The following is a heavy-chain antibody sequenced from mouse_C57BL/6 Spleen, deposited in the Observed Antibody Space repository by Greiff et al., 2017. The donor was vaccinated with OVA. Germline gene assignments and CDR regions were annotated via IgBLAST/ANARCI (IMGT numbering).Heavy chain of an antibody. D-gene: IGHD2-5*01. CDR2: ISYDGSN. CDR3: AREGDYSNRFAY. CDR1: GYSITSGYY. V-gene: IGHV3-6*01. J-gene: IGHJ3*01. Sequence: EVKLVESGPGLVKPSQSLSLTCSVTGYSITSGYYRNWIRQFPGNKQEWMGYISYDGSNNYNPSLKNRISITRDTSKNQFFLKLKSVTTEYTATYCCAREGDYSNRFAYWGQGTLVTVSA.